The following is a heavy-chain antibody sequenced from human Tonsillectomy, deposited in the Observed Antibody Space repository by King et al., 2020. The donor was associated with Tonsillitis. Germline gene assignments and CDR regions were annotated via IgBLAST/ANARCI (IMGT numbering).Heavy chain of an antibody. D-gene: IGHD2-8*01. Sequence: VQLVESGGGVVQPGRSLRLSCAASGFTFSSYGMHWVRQAPGKGLEWVAVISYDGSNKYYADSVKGRFTISRDNSKNTLYLQMNSLRAEDTAVYYCAKDSGDGVELGNYYYYGMDVWGQGTTVTVSS. CDR1: GFTFSSYG. J-gene: IGHJ6*02. CDR3: AKDSGDGVELGNYYYYGMDV. V-gene: IGHV3-30*18. CDR2: ISYDGSNK.